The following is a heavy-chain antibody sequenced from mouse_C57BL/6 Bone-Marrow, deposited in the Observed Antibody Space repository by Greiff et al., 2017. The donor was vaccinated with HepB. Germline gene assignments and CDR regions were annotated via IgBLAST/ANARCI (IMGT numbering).Heavy chain of an antibody. Sequence: DVHLVESGPELVKPGASVKMSCKASGYTFTDYNMHWVKQSHGKSLEWIGYINPNNGGTSYNQKFKGKATLTVNKSSSTAYMELRSLTSEDSAVYYCARGETAQVWFAYWGQGTLVTVSA. CDR3: ARGETAQVWFAY. V-gene: IGHV1-22*01. CDR1: GYTFTDYN. D-gene: IGHD3-2*02. J-gene: IGHJ3*01. CDR2: INPNNGGT.